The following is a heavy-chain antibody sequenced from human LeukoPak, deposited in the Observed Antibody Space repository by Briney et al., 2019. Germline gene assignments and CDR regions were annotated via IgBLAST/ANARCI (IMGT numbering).Heavy chain of an antibody. Sequence: PGRSLRLSCAASGFTFGSYAMHWVRQAPGRGLEWVAGISYDGTNKYYADSVKGRLTISRDNSKNTLYLQMNSLRTGDTAVYYCARESPACGEDCYFDYWGQGTLVTVSS. CDR3: ARESPACGEDCYFDY. D-gene: IGHD2-21*02. V-gene: IGHV3-30*04. CDR2: ISYDGTNK. CDR1: GFTFGSYA. J-gene: IGHJ4*02.